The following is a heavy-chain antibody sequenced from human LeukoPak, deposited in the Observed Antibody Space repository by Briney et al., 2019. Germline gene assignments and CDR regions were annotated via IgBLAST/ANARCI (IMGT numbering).Heavy chain of an antibody. D-gene: IGHD2-15*01. CDR1: GGSISSSSYY. J-gene: IGHJ6*03. V-gene: IGHV4-39*01. CDR3: GGSCYQYYYYYYMDV. Sequence: SETLSLTCTVSGGSISSSSYYWGWIRQPPGKGLEWIGSIYYSGSTYYNPSLKSRVTISVDTSKNQFSLKLSSVTAADTAVYCSGGSCYQYYYYYYMDVWGKGTTVTISS. CDR2: IYYSGST.